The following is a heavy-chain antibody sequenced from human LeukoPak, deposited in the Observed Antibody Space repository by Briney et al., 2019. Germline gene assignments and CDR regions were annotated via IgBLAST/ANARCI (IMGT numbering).Heavy chain of an antibody. D-gene: IGHD1-7*01. CDR1: GGSISSHY. CDR2: IYYSGST. CDR3: ARSQNWNYAGY. J-gene: IGHJ4*02. V-gene: IGHV4-59*11. Sequence: SETLSLTCTVSGGSISSHYWSWIRQPPGKGLEWIGYIYYSGSTNYNPSLKSRVTISVDTSKNQFSLKLSSVTAADTAVYYCARSQNWNYAGYWGQGTLVTVSS.